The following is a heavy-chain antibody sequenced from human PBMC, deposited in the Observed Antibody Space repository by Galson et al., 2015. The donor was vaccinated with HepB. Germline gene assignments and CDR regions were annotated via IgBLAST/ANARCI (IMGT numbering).Heavy chain of an antibody. V-gene: IGHV3-33*01. Sequence: SLRLSCAASGFTFSSYGMHWVRQAPGKGLEWVAVIWYDGSNKYYADSVKGRFTISRDNSKNTLYLQMNSLRAEDTAVYYCATGMAVALFDLWGQGTLVTVSS. J-gene: IGHJ4*02. CDR2: IWYDGSNK. CDR1: GFTFSSYG. D-gene: IGHD6-19*01. CDR3: ATGMAVALFDL.